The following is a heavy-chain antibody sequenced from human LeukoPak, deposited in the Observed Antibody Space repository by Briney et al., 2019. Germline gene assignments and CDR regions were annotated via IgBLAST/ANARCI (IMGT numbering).Heavy chain of an antibody. CDR2: IYYSGST. D-gene: IGHD1-26*01. CDR3: ARGGNYWPQWWFDP. Sequence: SETLSLTCTVSGGSIRSYYWSWIRQPTGKGLEWIGYIYYSGSTNYNPSLKSRVTMSLDASKNQFSLELNSVTPAGTAVYYCARGGNYWPQWWFDPWGRGTLVSVSS. V-gene: IGHV4-59*01. CDR1: GGSIRSYY. J-gene: IGHJ5*02.